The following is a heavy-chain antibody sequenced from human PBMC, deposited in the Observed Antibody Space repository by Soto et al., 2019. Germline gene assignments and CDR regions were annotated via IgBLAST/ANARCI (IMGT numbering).Heavy chain of an antibody. V-gene: IGHV3-30*18. D-gene: IGHD3-9*01. CDR2: ISYDGSNK. Sequence: GGSLRLSCAASGFTFSSYGMHWVRQAPGKGLEWVAVISYDGSNKYYADSVKGRFTISRDNSKNTLYLQMNSLRAEDTAVYYCAKETSRPRYYDILTGGAGKNYGMDVWGQGTTVTVSS. CDR1: GFTFSSYG. J-gene: IGHJ6*02. CDR3: AKETSRPRYYDILTGGAGKNYGMDV.